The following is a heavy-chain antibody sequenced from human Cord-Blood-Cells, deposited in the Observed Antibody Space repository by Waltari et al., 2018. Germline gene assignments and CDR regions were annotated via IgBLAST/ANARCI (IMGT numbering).Heavy chain of an antibody. CDR1: GYTFTGYY. J-gene: IGHJ3*02. V-gene: IGHV1-2*02. D-gene: IGHD6-13*01. CDR2: INPNSGGT. Sequence: QVQLVQSGAEVKKPGASVKVSCKASGYTFTGYYMHWVRQAPGQGLEWMGWINPNSGGTNYAQKFQGRVTMTSDTSISTAYMELSRLRSDDTAVYYCACNPYSSSWYFAFDIWGQGTMVTVSS. CDR3: ACNPYSSSWYFAFDI.